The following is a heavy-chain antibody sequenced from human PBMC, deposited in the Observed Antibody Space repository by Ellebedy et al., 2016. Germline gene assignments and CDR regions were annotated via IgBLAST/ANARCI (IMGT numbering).Heavy chain of an antibody. J-gene: IGHJ4*02. CDR2: IIPIFGTA. CDR1: GGTFSSYA. D-gene: IGHD3-22*01. V-gene: IGHV1-69*13. Sequence: SVKVSCXASGGTFSSYAISWVRQAPGQGLEWMGGIIPIFGTANYAQKFQGRVTITADESTSTAYMELSSLRSEDTAVYYCARSYYDSSGYYYKGYFDYWGQGTLVTVSS. CDR3: ARSYYDSSGYYYKGYFDY.